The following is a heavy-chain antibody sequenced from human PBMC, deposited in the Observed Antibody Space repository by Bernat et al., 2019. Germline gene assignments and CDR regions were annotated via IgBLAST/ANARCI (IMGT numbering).Heavy chain of an antibody. CDR2: ISGSGDST. Sequence: EVQLLESGGGLVQPGGSLRLSCAASGFTFSSYAMGWVRQAPGKGLEWVSTISGSGDSTYYADSVKGRFTFYRDNSKNTLYLQMNSLRAEDTAVYSCAKGNIGSGSVYYFDYWGRGTRVTVSS. J-gene: IGHJ4*02. CDR3: AKGNIGSGSVYYFDY. CDR1: GFTFSSYA. V-gene: IGHV3-23*01. D-gene: IGHD3-22*01.